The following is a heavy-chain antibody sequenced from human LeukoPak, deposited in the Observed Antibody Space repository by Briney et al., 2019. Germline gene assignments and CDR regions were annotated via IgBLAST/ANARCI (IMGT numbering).Heavy chain of an antibody. J-gene: IGHJ4*02. CDR2: ITSSSSYI. V-gene: IGHV3-21*01. CDR3: AREVDYGDYFDY. D-gene: IGHD4-17*01. CDR1: GFTFNTYT. Sequence: PGGSLRLSCAASGFTFNTYTMNWVRQAPGKGLEWVSSITSSSSYIYYADSVKGRFTISRDNAKNSLYLQMNSLRAEDTAVYYCAREVDYGDYFDYWGQGTLVTVSS.